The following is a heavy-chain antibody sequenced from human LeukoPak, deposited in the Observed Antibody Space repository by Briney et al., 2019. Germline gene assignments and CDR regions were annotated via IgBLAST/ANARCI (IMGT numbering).Heavy chain of an antibody. D-gene: IGHD1-26*01. J-gene: IGHJ4*02. CDR2: IKEDGSEK. V-gene: IGHV3-7*01. CDR3: ARVRSGTYYAFDY. Sequence: GGSLRLSCAASGFTFSSYWMNWVRQAPGKGLEWVANIKEDGSEKYYVDSVKGRFTISRDNAKNSLYLQMNSLRAEDTAVYYCARVRSGTYYAFDYWGQGTLVTVSS. CDR1: GFTFSSYW.